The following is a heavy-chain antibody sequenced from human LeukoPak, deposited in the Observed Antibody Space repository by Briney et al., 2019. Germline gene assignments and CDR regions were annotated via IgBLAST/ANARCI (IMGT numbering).Heavy chain of an antibody. J-gene: IGHJ4*02. V-gene: IGHV3-48*03. CDR3: ATLGGGLQSY. Sequence: GGPLRLSCAASGFTFSSYEMNWVRQAPGKGLDWVSYTISRDNAKNSLYLQMNSLRAEDTAVYYCATLGGGLQSYWGQGTLVTVSS. D-gene: IGHD3-16*01. CDR1: GFTFSSYE.